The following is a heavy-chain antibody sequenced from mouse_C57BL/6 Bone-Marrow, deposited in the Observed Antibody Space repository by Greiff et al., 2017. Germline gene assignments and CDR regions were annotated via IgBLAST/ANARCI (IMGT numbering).Heavy chain of an antibody. Sequence: VQLQQSGAELVRPGTSVKVSCKASGYAFTNYLIEWVKPRPGQGLEWIGVINPGSGGTNDNEKIKGQETLTAYKSSSTAYMQLSSLTSEDSAVYFCARSVYGSSYGAMDYGGQGTSVTVSS. CDR1: GYAFTNYL. V-gene: IGHV1-54*01. CDR3: ARSVYGSSYGAMDY. D-gene: IGHD1-1*01. CDR2: INPGSGGT. J-gene: IGHJ4*01.